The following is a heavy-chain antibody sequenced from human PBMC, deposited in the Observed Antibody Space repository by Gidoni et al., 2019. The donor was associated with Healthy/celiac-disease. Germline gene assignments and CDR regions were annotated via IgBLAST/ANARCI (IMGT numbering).Heavy chain of an antibody. CDR2: IRGSGGST. J-gene: IGHJ5*02. D-gene: IGHD6-13*01. Sequence: EVQLLESGGGVVQPGGSLRRAGAASGFTFRSYAMSWGRQAPGKGLEWVSAIRGSGGSTYYAASVTGRFPLSRDTSKTPLYLQMHSLRAEDTAVYYCANAPRQQLVRRWFDPWGQGTLVTVSS. V-gene: IGHV3-23*01. CDR3: ANAPRQQLVRRWFDP. CDR1: GFTFRSYA.